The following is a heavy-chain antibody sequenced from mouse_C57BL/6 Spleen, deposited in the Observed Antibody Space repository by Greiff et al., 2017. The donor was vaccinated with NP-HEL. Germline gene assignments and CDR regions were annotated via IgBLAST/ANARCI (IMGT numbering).Heavy chain of an antibody. D-gene: IGHD6-1*01. J-gene: IGHJ2*01. V-gene: IGHV1-15*01. CDR3: TREGELAFDY. CDR2: IAPETGGT. CDR1: GYTFTDYE. Sequence: VKLQQSGAELVRPGASVTLSCKASGYTFTDYEMHWVKQTPVHGLEWIGAIAPETGGTAYNQKFKGKAILTADKSSSTAYMELRSLTSEDSAVYYCTREGELAFDYWGQGTTLTVSS.